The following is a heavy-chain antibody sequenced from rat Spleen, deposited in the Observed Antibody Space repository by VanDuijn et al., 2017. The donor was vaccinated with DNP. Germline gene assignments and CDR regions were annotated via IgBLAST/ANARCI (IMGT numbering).Heavy chain of an antibody. D-gene: IGHD1-7*01. J-gene: IGHJ3*01. V-gene: IGHV5-7*01. CDR1: GFTFTNYD. CDR3: ATSSYFGYDYGFAY. CDR2: IINDGSRT. Sequence: EVQLVESGGDLVQPGRSLKLSCVASGFTFTNYDMAWVRQAPKKGLEWVATIINDGSRTYYRDSVKGRFTISRDNAKSTLYLQMDSLRSEDTATYYCATSSYFGYDYGFAYWGQGTLVTVSS.